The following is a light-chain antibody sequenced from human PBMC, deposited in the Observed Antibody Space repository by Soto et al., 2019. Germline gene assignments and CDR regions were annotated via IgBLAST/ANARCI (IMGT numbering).Light chain of an antibody. V-gene: IGLV2-23*02. CDR1: SADVGSYNL. CDR2: EVS. J-gene: IGLJ2*01. CDR3: CSYAGSSPHVV. Sequence: QSTLTQPASVSGSPGQSITISCTGTSADVGSYNLVSWYQQHPGKAPKLMIYEVSKRPSGVSNRFSGSKSGNTASLTISGLQAEDEADYSCCSYAGSSPHVVFGGGTKLTVL.